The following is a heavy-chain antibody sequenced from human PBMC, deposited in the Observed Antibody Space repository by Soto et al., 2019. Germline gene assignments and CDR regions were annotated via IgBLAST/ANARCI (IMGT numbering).Heavy chain of an antibody. J-gene: IGHJ6*02. CDR1: GGTFSSYA. D-gene: IGHD6-19*01. CDR3: VRFAVVVAGRLFFNMDA. CDR2: IIPIFSTT. V-gene: IGHV1-69*12. Sequence: QVQLVQSGAEVKKPGSSVKVSCKASGGTFSSYAINWVRQAPGQGLEWMGGIIPIFSTTTYAQRFQGRVTITADESTRTASMELSSLRSEDTAVYYCVRFAVVVAGRLFFNMDAWGQGTTVTVSS.